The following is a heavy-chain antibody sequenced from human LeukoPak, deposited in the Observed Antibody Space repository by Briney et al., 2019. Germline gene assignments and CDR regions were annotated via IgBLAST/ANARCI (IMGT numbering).Heavy chain of an antibody. CDR1: GFTFDDCA. CDR2: ISWDSGTI. CDR3: ARGLDSSAVDAFDF. V-gene: IGHV3-9*01. J-gene: IGHJ3*01. D-gene: IGHD3-22*01. Sequence: GGSLRLSCAAAGFTFDDCAMHWVRQAPGKGLEWVSGISWDSGTIGYADSVKGRFTISRDNTKNSLYLQMNSLRAEDTAFYYCARGLDSSAVDAFDFWGQGTMVTVSS.